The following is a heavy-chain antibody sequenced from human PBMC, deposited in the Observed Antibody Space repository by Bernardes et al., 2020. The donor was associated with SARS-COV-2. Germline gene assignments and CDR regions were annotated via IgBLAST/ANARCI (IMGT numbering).Heavy chain of an antibody. J-gene: IGHJ5*02. CDR2: ISAYNGNT. V-gene: IGHV1-18*01. CDR3: ANTKTYYYGSGSCVWFDP. Sequence: AQLKVCCKASGYTLTSYGISWVRQAPGQGLEWMGWISAYNGNTNYAQKLQGRVTMTTDTSTSTAYMELRSLRSDDTAVYYCANTKTYYYGSGSCVWFDPWGHVTLGTVSS. D-gene: IGHD3-10*01. CDR1: GYTLTSYG.